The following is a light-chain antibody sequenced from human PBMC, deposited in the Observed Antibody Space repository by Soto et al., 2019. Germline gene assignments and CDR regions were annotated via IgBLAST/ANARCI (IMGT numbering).Light chain of an antibody. Sequence: EVVLAHTPATLSVSPGEGSTLSFRASQSVSGKLAWYQQKPGQAPRLLIYGASTRATGIPARFSGSGSGTEFTLIISSLQSEDSAVYYCQQYNSWLWTFGQGTKVDIK. CDR3: QQYNSWLWT. CDR1: QSVSGK. CDR2: GAS. J-gene: IGKJ1*01. V-gene: IGKV3-15*01.